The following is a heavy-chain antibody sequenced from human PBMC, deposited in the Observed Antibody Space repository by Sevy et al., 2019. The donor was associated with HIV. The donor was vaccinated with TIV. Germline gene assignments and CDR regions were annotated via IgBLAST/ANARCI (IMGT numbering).Heavy chain of an antibody. V-gene: IGHV3-11*04. CDR3: AREQPEYQLLGEDYYYYGMDV. CDR1: GFTFSDYY. Sequence: GGSLRLSCAASGFTFSDYYMSWIRQAPGKGLEWVSYISSSGSTIYYADSVKGRFTISRDNAKNSLYLQMNSLRAEDTAVYYCAREQPEYQLLGEDYYYYGMDVWGQGTTVTVSS. J-gene: IGHJ6*02. CDR2: ISSSGSTI. D-gene: IGHD2-2*01.